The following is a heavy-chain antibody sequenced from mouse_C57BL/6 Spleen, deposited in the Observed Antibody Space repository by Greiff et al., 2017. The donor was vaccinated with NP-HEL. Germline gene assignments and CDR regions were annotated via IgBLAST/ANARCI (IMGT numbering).Heavy chain of an antibody. CDR2: IDPSDSYT. D-gene: IGHD2-5*01. J-gene: IGHJ3*01. V-gene: IGHV1-69*01. CDR1: GYTFTSYW. Sequence: VQLQQPGAELVMPGASVKLSCKASGYTFTSYWMHWVKQRPGQGLEWIGEIDPSDSYTNYNQKFKGKSTLTVDKSSSTAYMQLSSLTSEDSAVYYCARSHSNLAWFAYWGQGTLVTVSA. CDR3: ARSHSNLAWFAY.